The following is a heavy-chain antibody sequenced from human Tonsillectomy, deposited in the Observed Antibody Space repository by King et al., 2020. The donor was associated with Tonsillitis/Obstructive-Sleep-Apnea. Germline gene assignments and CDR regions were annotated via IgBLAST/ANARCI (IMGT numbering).Heavy chain of an antibody. CDR2: MKSKNDGGTT. CDR1: GFTFSNAW. CDR3: TPDPIVVVVAATSDAFDI. J-gene: IGHJ3*02. D-gene: IGHD2-15*01. Sequence: VQMVESGGGLVKPGGSLRLSCAASGFTFSNAWMSWVRQAPGKGLEWVGRMKSKNDGGTTDYAAPVKGRFTISRDDSKNTLYLQMNSLKTEDTAVYYCTPDPIVVVVAATSDAFDIWGQGTMVTVSS. V-gene: IGHV3-15*01.